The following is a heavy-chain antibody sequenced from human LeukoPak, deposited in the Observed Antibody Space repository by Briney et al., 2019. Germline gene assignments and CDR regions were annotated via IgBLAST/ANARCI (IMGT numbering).Heavy chain of an antibody. CDR2: IDPSDSYT. CDR3: ARLSRSSRYSYGYGVWWFDP. V-gene: IGHV5-10-1*01. D-gene: IGHD5-18*01. CDR1: GYSFTSYW. J-gene: IGHJ5*02. Sequence: GESLRISCKGSGYSFTSYWISWVRQMPGKGLEWMGRIDPSDSYTNYSPSFQGHVTISADKSISTAYLQWSSLKASDTAMYYCARLSRSSRYSYGYGVWWFDPWGQGTLVTVSS.